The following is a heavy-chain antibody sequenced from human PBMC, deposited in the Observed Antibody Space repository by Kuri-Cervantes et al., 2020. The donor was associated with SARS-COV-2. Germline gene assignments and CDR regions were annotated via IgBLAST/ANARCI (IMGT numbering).Heavy chain of an antibody. V-gene: IGHV3-30*03. D-gene: IGHD1-26*01. J-gene: IGHJ4*02. CDR1: GFTFSSYG. Sequence: GESLKISCAASGFTFSSYGMHWVRQAPGKGLEWVAVISYDGSNKYYADSVKGRFTISRDNAKNSLYLQMNSLRAEDTAVYYCARNRGSPVYWGQGTLVTVSS. CDR3: ARNRGSPVY. CDR2: ISYDGSNK.